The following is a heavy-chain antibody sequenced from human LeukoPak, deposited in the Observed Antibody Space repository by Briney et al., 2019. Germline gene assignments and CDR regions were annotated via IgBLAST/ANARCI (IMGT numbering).Heavy chain of an antibody. CDR1: GGSIYTYS. V-gene: IGHV4-39*01. J-gene: IGHJ4*02. CDR3: ARHGGGGDVLVVPAATRFDY. CDR2: VYSSGTT. D-gene: IGHD2-2*01. Sequence: SETLSLTCTVSGGSIYTYSWGWIRQPPGKGLEWIGSVYSSGTTYYNPSPKSRVTISVDTSKNQFSLKLTSVTAADTAMYFCARHGGGGDVLVVPAATRFDYWGQGTLVTVSS.